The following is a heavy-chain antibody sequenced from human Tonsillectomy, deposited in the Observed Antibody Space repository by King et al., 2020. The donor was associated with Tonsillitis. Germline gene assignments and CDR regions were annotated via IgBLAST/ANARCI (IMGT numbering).Heavy chain of an antibody. Sequence: VQLVQIGAEMRTAGASVKVSCRASGYTFSSYSIHWVRQAPGQGLEWMGTISPSGGSTNYPQRFQGRVTMTRDMSTSTVYMELSSLRSDDTALYYCASEGSVSYSGTALDSWGQGTLVTVSS. V-gene: IGHV1-46*01. D-gene: IGHD6-13*01. J-gene: IGHJ4*02. CDR3: ASEGSVSYSGTALDS. CDR1: GYTFSSYS. CDR2: ISPSGGST.